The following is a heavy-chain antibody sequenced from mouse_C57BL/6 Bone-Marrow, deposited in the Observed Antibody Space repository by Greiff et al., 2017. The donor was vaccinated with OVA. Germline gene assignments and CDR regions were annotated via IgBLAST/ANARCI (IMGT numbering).Heavy chain of an antibody. CDR3: TGIYYGNEGAMDY. CDR2: IDPETGGT. V-gene: IGHV1-15*01. Sequence: QVQLQQSGAELVRPGASVTLSCKASGYTFTDYEMHWVKQTPVHGLEWIGAIDPETGGTAYNQKFKGKAILTADKSSSTAYMELRSLTSEDSAVYDSTGIYYGNEGAMDYGGQGTSVTVSA. CDR1: GYTFTDYE. D-gene: IGHD2-1*01. J-gene: IGHJ4*01.